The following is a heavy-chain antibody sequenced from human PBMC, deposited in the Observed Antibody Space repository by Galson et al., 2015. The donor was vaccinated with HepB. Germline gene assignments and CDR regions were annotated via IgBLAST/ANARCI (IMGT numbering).Heavy chain of an antibody. CDR2: IRYDGSNK. Sequence: SLRLSCAASGFTFSSYGMHWVRQAPGKGLEWVAFIRYDGSNKYYADSVKGRFTISRDNSKNTLYLQMNSLRAEDTAVYYCAKARWLQLSWEFDYWGQGTLVTVSS. CDR1: GFTFSSYG. D-gene: IGHD5-24*01. V-gene: IGHV3-30*02. CDR3: AKARWLQLSWEFDY. J-gene: IGHJ4*02.